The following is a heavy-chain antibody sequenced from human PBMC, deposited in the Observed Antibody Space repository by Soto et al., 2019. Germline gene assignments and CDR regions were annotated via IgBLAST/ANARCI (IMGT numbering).Heavy chain of an antibody. D-gene: IGHD2-15*01. CDR3: ARSVRTRCRGGSCSRNFDY. V-gene: IGHV4-34*01. J-gene: IGHJ4*02. CDR1: GGSFSGYY. CDR2: INHSGST. Sequence: SSETLSLTCAVYGGSFSGYYWSWIRQPPGKGLEWIGEINHSGSTNYNPSLKSRVTISVDTSKNQFSLKLSSVTAADTAVYYCARSVRTRCRGGSCSRNFDYWGQETLVTVSS.